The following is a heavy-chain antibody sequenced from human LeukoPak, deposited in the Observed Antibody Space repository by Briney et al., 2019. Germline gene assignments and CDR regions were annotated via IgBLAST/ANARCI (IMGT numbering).Heavy chain of an antibody. CDR2: IYHSGST. D-gene: IGHD4-23*01. CDR1: GGSISSSNW. Sequence: SGTLSLTCAVSGGSISSSNWWSWVRQPPGKGLEWIGEIYHSGSTNYNPSLKSRVTISVDKSKNQFSLKLSSVTAADTAVYYCARESDYGGNPYYYGMDVWGQGTTVTVSS. V-gene: IGHV4-4*02. CDR3: ARESDYGGNPYYYGMDV. J-gene: IGHJ6*02.